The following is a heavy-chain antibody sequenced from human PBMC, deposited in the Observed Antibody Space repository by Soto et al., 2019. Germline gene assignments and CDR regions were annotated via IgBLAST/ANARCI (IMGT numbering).Heavy chain of an antibody. J-gene: IGHJ5*02. V-gene: IGHV4-4*07. D-gene: IGHD3-16*01. CDR3: ARGGGVPALGDP. CDR1: GVSMRNSY. Sequence: QVQLEESGPGLVKPSETLSLLCSVSGVSMRNSYWTWIRQSAGKGLAWIGRISTSGNTNYNPSLNSRLTMSVYTSKYQVSLKLTSVTAADTAVYYCARGGGVPALGDPWGQGTLVTVSS. CDR2: ISTSGNT.